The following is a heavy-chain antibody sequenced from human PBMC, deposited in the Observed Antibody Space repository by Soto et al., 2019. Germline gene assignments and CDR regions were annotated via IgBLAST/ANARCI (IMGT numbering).Heavy chain of an antibody. J-gene: IGHJ5*02. Sequence: SETLSLTCAVSGYSISSGYYWGWLRQPPGKGLEWIGRIYHGGSTYCNPSLNSRVTLSIDMTNNRVSLILNSVTAADTAVYYCARVGPWVPYYYDSSPYTFENWFDPWGQGTLVTVSS. D-gene: IGHD3-22*01. CDR3: ARVGPWVPYYYDSSPYTFENWFDP. CDR2: IYHGGST. CDR1: GYSISSGYY. V-gene: IGHV4-38-2*01.